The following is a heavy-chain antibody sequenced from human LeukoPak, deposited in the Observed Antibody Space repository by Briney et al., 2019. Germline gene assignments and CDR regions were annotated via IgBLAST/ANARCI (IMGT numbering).Heavy chain of an antibody. Sequence: GGSLRLSCAASGFTFNTYGMTWVRQAPGKGLEWVSAISGSGGSTYYADSVKGRFTISRDNSKNTLYLQMNSLRAEDTAVYYCAKDKTAYYRHFDYWGQGTLVTVSS. CDR2: ISGSGGST. D-gene: IGHD3-9*01. CDR1: GFTFNTYG. V-gene: IGHV3-23*01. CDR3: AKDKTAYYRHFDY. J-gene: IGHJ4*02.